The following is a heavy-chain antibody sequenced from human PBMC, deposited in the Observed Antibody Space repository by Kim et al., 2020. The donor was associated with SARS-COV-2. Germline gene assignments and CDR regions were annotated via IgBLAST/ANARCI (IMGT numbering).Heavy chain of an antibody. J-gene: IGHJ4*02. CDR1: GFTFTGYA. D-gene: IGHD3-10*01. V-gene: IGHV3-23*01. CDR3: IKAGRGSIWDH. CDR2: IDGSDGTT. Sequence: GGSLRLSCTTSGFTFTGYAMSWVRQAPGKGLEWVSSIDGSDGTTYYVDSVEGRFTISRDNSKNTLYLQMNTLRADDTAIYYCIKAGRGSIWDHLGQGT.